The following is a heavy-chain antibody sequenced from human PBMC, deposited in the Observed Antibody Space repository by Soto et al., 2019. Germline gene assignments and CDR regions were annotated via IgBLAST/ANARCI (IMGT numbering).Heavy chain of an antibody. CDR2: ISGYSGNI. D-gene: IGHD1-26*01. J-gene: IGHJ4*02. CDR3: ARTTIRELPDFDF. Sequence: ASVKVSCKASGYTFTSYAMHWVRQAPGQRLEWMGWISGYSGNIKYSQKLQGRVTMTTDTSTSTAYMELRSLRSDDTAVYYCARTTIRELPDFDFWGQGTLVTVSS. V-gene: IGHV1-3*01. CDR1: GYTFTSYA.